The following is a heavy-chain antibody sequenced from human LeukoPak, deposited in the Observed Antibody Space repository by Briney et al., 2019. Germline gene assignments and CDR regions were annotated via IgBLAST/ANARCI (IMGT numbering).Heavy chain of an antibody. V-gene: IGHV1-8*01. CDR1: GYTFTSYD. D-gene: IGHD4-11*01. Sequence: GASVKVSCKASGYTFTSYDINWVRQATGQGLEWMGWMNPNSGNTGYAQKFQGRVTMTRNTSISTAYMELSSLRSEDTAAYYCARGPSKSRYYYYMDVWGKGTTVTVSS. J-gene: IGHJ6*03. CDR3: ARGPSKSRYYYYMDV. CDR2: MNPNSGNT.